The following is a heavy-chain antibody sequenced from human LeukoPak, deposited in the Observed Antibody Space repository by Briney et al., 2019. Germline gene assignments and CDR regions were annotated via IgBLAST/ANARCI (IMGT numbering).Heavy chain of an antibody. V-gene: IGHV4-39*07. Sequence: SETLSLTCTVSGGSISSSSYYWGWIRQPPGKGLEWIGSIYYSGSTYYNPSLKSRVTISVDTSKNQFSLKLSSVTAADTAVYYCARDRGWGYCSSTSCSSSGWFDPWGQGTLVTVSS. CDR3: ARDRGWGYCSSTSCSSSGWFDP. CDR1: GGSISSSSYY. CDR2: IYYSGST. D-gene: IGHD2-2*01. J-gene: IGHJ5*02.